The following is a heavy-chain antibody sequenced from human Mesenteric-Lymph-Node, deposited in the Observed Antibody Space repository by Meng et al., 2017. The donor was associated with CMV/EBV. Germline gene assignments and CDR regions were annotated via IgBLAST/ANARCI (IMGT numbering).Heavy chain of an antibody. Sequence: GESLKISCGASGFTFSSYAMHWVRQAPGKGLEWVAVISDDGVNKYYADSVRGRFTISRDNSRNTLYLQMNSLRSEDTAVYYCANKLGDVWGQGTTVTVSS. CDR2: ISDDGVNK. V-gene: IGHV3-30-3*01. CDR3: ANKLGDV. J-gene: IGHJ6*02. CDR1: GFTFSSYA. D-gene: IGHD7-27*01.